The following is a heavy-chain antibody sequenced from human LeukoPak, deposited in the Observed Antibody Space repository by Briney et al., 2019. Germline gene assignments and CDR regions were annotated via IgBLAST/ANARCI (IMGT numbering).Heavy chain of an antibody. D-gene: IGHD6-13*01. V-gene: IGHV3-23*01. J-gene: IGHJ4*02. CDR2: ISGSGGST. Sequence: GGSLRLSCAASGFTFSSYAMSWVRQAPGKGLEWVSVISGSGGSTNYADSVNGRFTISRDNSKNMLHLQMSSLRAEDTAVYYCATLSDAIAAAGTRNYWGQGTLVTVSS. CDR3: ATLSDAIAAAGTRNY. CDR1: GFTFSSYA.